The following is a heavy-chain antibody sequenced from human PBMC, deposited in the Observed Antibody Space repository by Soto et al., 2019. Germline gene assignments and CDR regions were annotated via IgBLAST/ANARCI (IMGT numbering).Heavy chain of an antibody. J-gene: IGHJ6*02. CDR3: ARAVRSGSYPYYYYGMDV. V-gene: IGHV3-74*01. CDR1: GFTFSNYW. CDR2: INSDGSST. Sequence: GGSLRLSCAASGFTFSNYWMQWVRQAPGKGLVWVSRINSDGSSTSYADSVKGRFTISRDNAKNTLYLQMNSLRAEDTAVYYCARAVRSGSYPYYYYGMDVWGQGTTVT. D-gene: IGHD3-10*01.